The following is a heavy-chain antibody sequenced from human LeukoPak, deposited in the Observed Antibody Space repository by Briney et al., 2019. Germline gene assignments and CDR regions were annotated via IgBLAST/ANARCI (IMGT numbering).Heavy chain of an antibody. CDR1: GYTFSTYD. D-gene: IGHD3-22*01. Sequence: GASVKVSCKASGYTFSTYDINWARQATGQGLEWMGWMNPNSGNTGYAQKFRGRVTMTRDTSITTAYLELSSLTSEDTAVYYCARVHSSGQDWGQGTLVTVSS. CDR2: MNPNSGNT. CDR3: ARVHSSGQD. J-gene: IGHJ4*02. V-gene: IGHV1-8*01.